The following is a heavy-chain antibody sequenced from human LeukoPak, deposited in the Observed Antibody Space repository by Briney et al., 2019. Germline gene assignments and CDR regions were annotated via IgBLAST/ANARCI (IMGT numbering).Heavy chain of an antibody. Sequence: GGSLRLSCAASGFTVSSIYMSWVRQAPGKGLEWISVIYGGGNTYYYADSVKGRFTISRDNSKNTVYLQMNSLRVEDTAIYYCARGSGFETGDYWGQGTLVTVSS. CDR1: GFTVSSIY. D-gene: IGHD5-12*01. CDR2: IYGGGNT. CDR3: ARGSGFETGDY. J-gene: IGHJ4*02. V-gene: IGHV3-53*01.